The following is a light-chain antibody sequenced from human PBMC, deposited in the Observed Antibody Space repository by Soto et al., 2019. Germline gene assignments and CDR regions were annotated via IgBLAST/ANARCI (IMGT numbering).Light chain of an antibody. V-gene: IGLV4-69*01. CDR1: SGHSSYA. J-gene: IGLJ2*01. CDR2: LNIDGSH. Sequence: QPVLTQSPSASASLGASVKLTCTLSSGHSSYAIAWHQQQPEKGPRYLMKLNIDGSHSKGDGIPDRFSGSSSGAERYLTISRLQSEDEADYYCQTWGSGTVVFGGGTKLTVL. CDR3: QTWGSGTVV.